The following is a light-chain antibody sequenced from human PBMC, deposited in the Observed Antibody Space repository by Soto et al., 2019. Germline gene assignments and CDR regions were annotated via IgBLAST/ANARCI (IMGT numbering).Light chain of an antibody. CDR1: SSDVGGYNY. V-gene: IGLV2-14*03. Sequence: QSALTQPASVSGSPGQSITMSCTGTSSDVGGYNYVSWYQQHPGKAPKVMIYDVSKRPSGVSNRFSGSKSGNTASLTISGLQVEDEADYYCSSYTSGSTRVVFGRGTKVTVL. J-gene: IGLJ2*01. CDR3: SSYTSGSTRVV. CDR2: DVS.